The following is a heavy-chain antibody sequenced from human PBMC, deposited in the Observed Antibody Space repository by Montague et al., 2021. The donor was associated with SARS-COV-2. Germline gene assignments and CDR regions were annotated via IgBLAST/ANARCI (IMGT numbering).Heavy chain of an antibody. CDR3: ARWDPQTLTLIGLRGKSASDY. V-gene: IGHV4-34*01. D-gene: IGHD4-23*01. J-gene: IGHJ4*02. Sequence: SETLSLTCAVYGGSFSGYHWTWIRQSPGKGLEWIAEINHSGTTSXNFNPSLRSRVTISVDTSKSQFSLKLSSVTAADTGVYYCARWDPQTLTLIGLRGKSASDYWGQGTLVTVSS. CDR2: INHSGTT. CDR1: GGSFSGYH.